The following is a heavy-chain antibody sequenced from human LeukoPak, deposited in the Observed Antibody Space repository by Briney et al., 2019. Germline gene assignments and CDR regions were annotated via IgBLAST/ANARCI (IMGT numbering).Heavy chain of an antibody. D-gene: IGHD5-12*01. Sequence: GGSLRLSCAASGFTFRSYGLSWFRQAPGKGLEWVSYISSAGGNINYADSVKGRFTISRDNSKNTLYLQMNSLRAEDTAVYYCAKDFGESGYDYATWFDPWGQGTLVTVSS. CDR2: ISSAGGNI. V-gene: IGHV3-48*01. CDR3: AKDFGESGYDYATWFDP. J-gene: IGHJ5*02. CDR1: GFTFRSYG.